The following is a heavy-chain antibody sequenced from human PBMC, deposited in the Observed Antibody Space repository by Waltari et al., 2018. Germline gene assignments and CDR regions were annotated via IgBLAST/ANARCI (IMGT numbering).Heavy chain of an antibody. CDR2: IIPIFGTA. CDR3: ARTEAGAWYFDL. Sequence: QVQLVQSGAAVKKPGSSVKVSCKASGGTFSSSAISWVRQAPGQGLEWLGGIIPIFGTANYAQKFQGRVTITTDESTSTAYMELSSLRSEDTAVYYCARTEAGAWYFDLWGRGTLVTVSS. D-gene: IGHD6-19*01. V-gene: IGHV1-69*05. CDR1: GGTFSSSA. J-gene: IGHJ2*01.